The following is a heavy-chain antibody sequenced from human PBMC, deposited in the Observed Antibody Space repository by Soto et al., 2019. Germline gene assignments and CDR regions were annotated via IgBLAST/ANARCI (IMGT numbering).Heavy chain of an antibody. V-gene: IGHV3-73*01. Sequence: GGSLRLSCAASGFTFSGSAMHWVRQASGKRLEWVGRIRSKANSYATAYAASVKGRFTISRDDSKNTAYLQMNSLKTEDTAVYYCTSQHCSSTSCYGGGLDYYYYYGMDVWGQGTTVTVSS. D-gene: IGHD2-2*01. CDR2: IRSKANSYAT. CDR3: TSQHCSSTSCYGGGLDYYYYYGMDV. CDR1: GFTFSGSA. J-gene: IGHJ6*02.